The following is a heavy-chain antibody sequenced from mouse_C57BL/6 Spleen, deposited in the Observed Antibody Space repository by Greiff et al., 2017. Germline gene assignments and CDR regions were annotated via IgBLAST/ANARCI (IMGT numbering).Heavy chain of an antibody. D-gene: IGHD1-1*01. CDR1: GYTFTDYN. Sequence: LVEPGASVKMSCTASGYTFTDYNMPWVKQSHGKSLEWIGYINPNNGGTSYNQKFKGKATLTVNKSSSTAYMELRSLTSEDSAVYSCAPFITTVEDAMDYWGQGTSVTGSS. CDR3: APFITTVEDAMDY. J-gene: IGHJ4*01. CDR2: INPNNGGT. V-gene: IGHV1-22*01.